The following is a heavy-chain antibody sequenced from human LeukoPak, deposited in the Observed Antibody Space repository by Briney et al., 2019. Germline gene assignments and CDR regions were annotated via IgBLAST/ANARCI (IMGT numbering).Heavy chain of an antibody. D-gene: IGHD1-26*01. V-gene: IGHV6-1*01. J-gene: IGHJ4*02. CDR1: GDSVSSNSAA. CDR2: TYYRSKWSS. Sequence: SQTLSLTCAISGDSVSSNSAAWNWIRQSPSRGLEWLGRTYYRSKWSSDYAVSVKNRITINPDTSKNQFSLHLNSVTPENTAVYYCARDLWSGSYYYFDYWGQGTLVTVSS. CDR3: ARDLWSGSYYYFDY.